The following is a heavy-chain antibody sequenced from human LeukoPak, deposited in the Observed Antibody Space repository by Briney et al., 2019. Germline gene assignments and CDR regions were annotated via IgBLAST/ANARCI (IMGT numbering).Heavy chain of an antibody. V-gene: IGHV4-31*03. CDR3: ARDRNDYGAFYGMDV. D-gene: IGHD4-17*01. CDR1: GGSISSGGYY. Sequence: PSETLSLTCTVSGGSISSGGYYWSWIRQHPGKGLEWIGYIYYSGSTYYNPSLKSRVTISVDTSKNQFSLKLSSVTAADTAVYYCARDRNDYGAFYGMDVWGQGTTVTVSS. J-gene: IGHJ6*02. CDR2: IYYSGST.